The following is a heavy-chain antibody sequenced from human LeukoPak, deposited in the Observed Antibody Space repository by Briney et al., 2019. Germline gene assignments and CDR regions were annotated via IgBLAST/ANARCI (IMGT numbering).Heavy chain of an antibody. J-gene: IGHJ4*02. CDR2: VSPPGGGT. V-gene: IGHV3-23*01. D-gene: IGHD7-27*01. CDR1: GFTFSKHG. CDR3: ARDLAWGAFDY. Sequence: GSLRLSCGASGFTFSKHGMNWVRQAPGKGLEWLSGVSPPGGGTYYADSVKGRFTISRDDSKNTLSLQMSSLRVEDTAVYYCARDLAWGAFDYWGQGTLVTVSS.